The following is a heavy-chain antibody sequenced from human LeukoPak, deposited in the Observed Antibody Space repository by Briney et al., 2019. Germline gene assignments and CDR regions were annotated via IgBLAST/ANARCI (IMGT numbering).Heavy chain of an antibody. J-gene: IGHJ4*02. Sequence: PGRSLRLSCAASGSTFDDYAMHWVRQAPGKGLEWVSGISWNSGSIGYADSVKGRFTISRDNAKNSLYLQMNSLRAEDTALYYCAKDRDWNDALDYWGQGTLVTVSS. D-gene: IGHD1-1*01. V-gene: IGHV3-9*01. CDR3: AKDRDWNDALDY. CDR2: ISWNSGSI. CDR1: GSTFDDYA.